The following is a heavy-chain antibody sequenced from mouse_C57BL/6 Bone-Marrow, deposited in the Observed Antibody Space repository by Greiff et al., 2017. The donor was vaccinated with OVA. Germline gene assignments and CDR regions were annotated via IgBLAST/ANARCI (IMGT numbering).Heavy chain of an antibody. V-gene: IGHV1-55*01. D-gene: IGHD1-1*02. CDR2: IYPGSGST. Sequence: VQLQQPGAELVKPGASVKMSCKASGYTFTSYWITWVKQRPGQGLEWIGDIYPGSGSTNYNEKFKSKATLTVDTSSRTAYMQLSSLTSEDSAVYYCARAGGPYGPFYFDYWGQGTTLTVSS. CDR1: GYTFTSYW. CDR3: ARAGGPYGPFYFDY. J-gene: IGHJ2*01.